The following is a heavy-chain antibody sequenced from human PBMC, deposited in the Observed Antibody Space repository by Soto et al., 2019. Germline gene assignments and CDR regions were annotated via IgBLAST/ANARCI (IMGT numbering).Heavy chain of an antibody. D-gene: IGHD5-18*01. V-gene: IGHV3-49*03. CDR2: IRSKTDGGTT. Sequence: GGSLRLSCTGSGFTFDDYTMTWFRQAPGKGLEWLGFIRSKTDGGTTDYAAPVKGRFTISRDDSKNTLYLQMNSLKTEDTAVYYCTFEELWIQPLVDYWGQGALVTVSS. CDR1: GFTFDDYT. J-gene: IGHJ4*02. CDR3: TFEELWIQPLVDY.